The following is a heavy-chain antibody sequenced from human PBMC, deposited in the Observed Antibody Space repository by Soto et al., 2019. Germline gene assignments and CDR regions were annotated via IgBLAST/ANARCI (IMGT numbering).Heavy chain of an antibody. CDR2: IYPGDSDT. Sequence: PGESLKISCKGSGYSFTSYWIGWVRQMPGKVLEWMGIIYPGDSDTRYSPSFQGQVTISADKSISTAYLQWSSLKASDTAMPYWARGIKIAAHPTADYGGQGTLVPVSS. D-gene: IGHD6-13*01. CDR3: ARGIKIAAHPTADY. J-gene: IGHJ4*02. CDR1: GYSFTSYW. V-gene: IGHV5-51*01.